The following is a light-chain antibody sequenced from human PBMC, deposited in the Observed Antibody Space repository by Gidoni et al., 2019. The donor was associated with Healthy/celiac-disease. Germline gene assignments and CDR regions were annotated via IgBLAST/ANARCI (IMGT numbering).Light chain of an antibody. CDR2: GAS. J-gene: IGKJ3*01. V-gene: IGKV3-20*01. CDR3: QQYGSSPLFT. CDR1: QSVSSNY. Sequence: EMVLTQSPGTLSLSPGERATLSCRASQSVSSNYLAWYQQKPGQAPRLLIYGASYRATGIPDRFSGSGSGTDFTLTISRLEPEDFAVYFCQQYGSSPLFTFXPXTKVEIK.